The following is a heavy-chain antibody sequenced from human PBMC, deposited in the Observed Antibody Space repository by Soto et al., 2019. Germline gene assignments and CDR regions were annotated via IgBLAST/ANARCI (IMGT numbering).Heavy chain of an antibody. V-gene: IGHV3-11*01. CDR2: ISDSSSTI. CDR1: GFTFSDYY. Sequence: QVQLVESGGGLVKPGGSLRLSCAASGFTFSDYYMSWIRQPPGKGLEWVSYISDSSSTIYYADSVKGRFTISRDNAKTSLYLQMNSLRADDTAVYYCARGLLVRGVIRYFDLWGRGTLVTVSS. D-gene: IGHD3-10*01. CDR3: ARGLLVRGVIRYFDL. J-gene: IGHJ2*01.